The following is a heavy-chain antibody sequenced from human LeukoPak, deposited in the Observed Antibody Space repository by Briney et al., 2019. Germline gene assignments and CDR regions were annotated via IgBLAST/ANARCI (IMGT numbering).Heavy chain of an antibody. CDR1: GGSFSGYY. V-gene: IGHV4-39*01. J-gene: IGHJ3*02. CDR2: IYYSGST. D-gene: IGHD2-15*01. CDR3: ARQQDCSGGSCYAQDAFDI. Sequence: SETLSLTCAVYGGSFSGYYWGWIRQPPGKGLEWIGSIYYSGSTYYNPSLKSRVTISVDTSKNQFSLKLSSVTAADTAVYYCARQQDCSGGSCYAQDAFDIWGQGTMVTVSS.